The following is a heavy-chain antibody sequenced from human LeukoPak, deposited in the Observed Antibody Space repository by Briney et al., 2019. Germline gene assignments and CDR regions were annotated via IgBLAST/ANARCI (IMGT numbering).Heavy chain of an antibody. J-gene: IGHJ6*03. CDR1: GYSFTSYW. V-gene: IGHV5-51*01. CDR2: IYPVDSDT. D-gene: IGHD1-26*01. CDR3: ARHVGVLFPTGYYMDV. Sequence: GESLKISCKGSGYSFTSYWIGWVRQMPGKGLEWMGIIYPVDSDTRYSPSFQRHVTISADKSISTAYLQWSGLKASDTAMYYCARHVGVLFPTGYYMDVWGKGTTVTVSS.